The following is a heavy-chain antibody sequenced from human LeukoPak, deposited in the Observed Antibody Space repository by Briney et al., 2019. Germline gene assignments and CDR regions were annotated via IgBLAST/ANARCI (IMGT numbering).Heavy chain of an antibody. J-gene: IGHJ4*02. CDR2: IYYSGNT. CDR3: ARHVRQQLPPKAFDY. D-gene: IGHD6-13*01. Sequence: SETLSLTCTVSGGSISSGIYYWGWIRQPPGKGLEWIGSIYYSGNTYYNPSLKSRVTISVDTSKNQLSLKLNSVTAAGTAVYYCARHVRQQLPPKAFDYWGQGTLVTVSS. V-gene: IGHV4-39*01. CDR1: GGSISSGIYY.